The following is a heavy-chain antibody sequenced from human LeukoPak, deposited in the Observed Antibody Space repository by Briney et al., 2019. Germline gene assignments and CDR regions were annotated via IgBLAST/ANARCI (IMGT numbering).Heavy chain of an antibody. D-gene: IGHD3-22*01. J-gene: IGHJ4*02. CDR3: ARDADSGGYYSYFDC. V-gene: IGHV3-33*01. Sequence: GGSLRLSCAASGFTFSRYGMHWVRQAPAKGLESATIIWSDGSNKYYADSVKGRFTISRDNSKNTLYLQMNSLRAEHTAVYYCARDADSGGYYSYFDCWGQGTLVTVSS. CDR2: IWSDGSNK. CDR1: GFTFSRYG.